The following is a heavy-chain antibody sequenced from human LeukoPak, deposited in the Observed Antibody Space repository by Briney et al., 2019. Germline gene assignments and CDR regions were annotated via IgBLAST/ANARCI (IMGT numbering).Heavy chain of an antibody. V-gene: IGHV1-18*01. Sequence: ASVKVSCKASGYTFTSYGISWVRQAPGQGLEWMGWISAYNGNTNYAQKLQGRVTMTTDTSTSTAYMELRSLRSDDTAVYYCARATVTTQDPHYYYYYGMDVWGQGTTVTVSS. CDR3: ARATVTTQDPHYYYYYGMDV. CDR1: GYTFTSYG. D-gene: IGHD4-11*01. J-gene: IGHJ6*02. CDR2: ISAYNGNT.